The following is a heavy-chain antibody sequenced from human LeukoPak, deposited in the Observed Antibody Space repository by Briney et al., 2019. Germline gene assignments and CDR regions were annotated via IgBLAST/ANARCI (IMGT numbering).Heavy chain of an antibody. V-gene: IGHV4-34*01. J-gene: IGHJ4*02. CDR3: AKFKRWRNDYGDYRFFDY. CDR1: GGSFSGYY. Sequence: SETLSLTCAVYGGSFSGYYWSWIRQPPGKGLEWIGEINHSGSTNYNPSLKSRVTISVDTSKNQFSLKLSSVTAVDTAVYYCAKFKRWRNDYGDYRFFDYWGQGPLVTVSS. CDR2: INHSGST. D-gene: IGHD4-17*01.